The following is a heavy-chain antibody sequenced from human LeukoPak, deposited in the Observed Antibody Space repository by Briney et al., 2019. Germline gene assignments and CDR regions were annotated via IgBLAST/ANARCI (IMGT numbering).Heavy chain of an antibody. CDR3: ARPSNYGGNSLYFDY. D-gene: IGHD4-23*01. CDR2: IYYSGST. J-gene: IGHJ4*02. Sequence: SETLSLTCAVYGGSFSGYYWSWIRQPPGKGLEWIGSIYYSGSTYYNPSLKSRVTISVDTSKNQFSLKLSSVTAADTAVYYCARPSNYGGNSLYFDYWGQGTLVTVSS. V-gene: IGHV4-34*01. CDR1: GGSFSGYY.